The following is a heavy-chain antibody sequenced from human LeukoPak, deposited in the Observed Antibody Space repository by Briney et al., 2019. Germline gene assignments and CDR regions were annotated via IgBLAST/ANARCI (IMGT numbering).Heavy chain of an antibody. CDR2: ISSSSNYI. V-gene: IGHV3-21*01. Sequence: GGSLRLSCAASGFTFSQYSMNWVRQAPGNGVEWVSSISSSSNYIYYADSVKGRFSISRDNTKNSVYLQMNSLRAEDTAVYYCARVRARYGVVVAATSDYWGQGTLVTVSS. D-gene: IGHD2-15*01. CDR3: ARVRARYGVVVAATSDY. CDR1: GFTFSQYS. J-gene: IGHJ4*02.